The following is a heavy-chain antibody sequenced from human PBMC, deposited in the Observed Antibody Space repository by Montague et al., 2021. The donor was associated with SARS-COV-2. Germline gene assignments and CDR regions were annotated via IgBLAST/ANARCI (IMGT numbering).Heavy chain of an antibody. V-gene: IGHV3-30*04. CDR3: ARKDYYYGMDV. J-gene: IGHJ6*02. CDR1: GFTFSSYA. CDR2: ISYDGSNK. Sequence: SLRLSCAASGFTFSSYAMHWVRQAPGKGLVWVAVISYDGSNKYYADSVKGRFTTSRDNSKNTLYLQMNSLRAEDTAVYYCARKDYYYGMDVWGQGTTVTVSS.